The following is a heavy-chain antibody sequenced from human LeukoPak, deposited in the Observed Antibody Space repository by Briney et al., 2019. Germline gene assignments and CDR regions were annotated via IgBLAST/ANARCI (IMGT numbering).Heavy chain of an antibody. CDR2: VSTSGGST. D-gene: IGHD3-22*01. CDR1: GFTFSSYA. J-gene: IGHJ4*02. CDR3: AKQAYDSPRTDFDY. V-gene: IGHV3-23*01. Sequence: GGSLRLSCSASGFTFSSYAMHWVRQAPGKGLEWVSGVSTSGGSTYYADSVKGRFTISRDNSKNTLHLQMNSLRAEDTAIYYCAKQAYDSPRTDFDYWGQGTLVTVSS.